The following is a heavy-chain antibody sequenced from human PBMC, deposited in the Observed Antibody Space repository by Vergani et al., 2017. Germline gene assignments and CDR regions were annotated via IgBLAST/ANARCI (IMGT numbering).Heavy chain of an antibody. D-gene: IGHD6-13*01. CDR1: GFTFYNYG. CDR3: AKDALGGLGSSWYNDY. V-gene: IGHV3-30*18. Sequence: QVQLVETGGGVVQPGRSLRLSCAASGFTFYNYGMHWVRQAPGKGLEWVAVISYDRSNNYYADSVKGRFTISRDNSKNTLYLQMSSLRAEDTAVYYCAKDALGGLGSSWYNDYWGQGTLVTVSS. J-gene: IGHJ4*02. CDR2: ISYDRSNN.